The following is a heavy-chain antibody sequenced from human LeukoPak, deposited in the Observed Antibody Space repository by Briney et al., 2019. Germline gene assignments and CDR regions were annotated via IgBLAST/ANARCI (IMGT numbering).Heavy chain of an antibody. V-gene: IGHV3-74*01. D-gene: IGHD6-13*01. CDR1: GFTFNSYW. Sequence: GGSLRLSCAASGFTFNSYWIHWVRQAPGKGLMWVSRINSDEITTSYADSVKGRFTISRDNAKNTLYLQMNSLRAEDTAVYYCARGGDSSSWYWFDYWGQGTLVTVSS. J-gene: IGHJ4*02. CDR3: ARGGDSSSWYWFDY. CDR2: INSDEITT.